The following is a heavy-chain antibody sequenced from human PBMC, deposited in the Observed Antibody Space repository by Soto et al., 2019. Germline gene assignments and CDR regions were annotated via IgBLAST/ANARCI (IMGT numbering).Heavy chain of an antibody. D-gene: IGHD6-13*01. CDR2: INNNGGAT. Sequence: GGSLRLSCSASGFTFSNYAMHWVRQAPGKGLEYVSAINNNGGATYYADSVKGRFTISRDNSRNTLYLQMSSLRAEDTAVYYCVKDSSSWYYFDYWGQGTLVTVSS. V-gene: IGHV3-64D*06. J-gene: IGHJ4*02. CDR3: VKDSSSWYYFDY. CDR1: GFTFSNYA.